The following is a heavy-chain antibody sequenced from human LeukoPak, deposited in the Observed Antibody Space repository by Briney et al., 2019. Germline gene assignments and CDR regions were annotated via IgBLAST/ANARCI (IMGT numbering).Heavy chain of an antibody. V-gene: IGHV3-30*01. CDR3: ARKLAGHYFDY. CDR2: ISYDGSNK. CDR1: GCTFSSYA. D-gene: IGHD6-19*01. J-gene: IGHJ4*02. Sequence: GGSLRLSCAASGCTFSSYAMYWVRQAPGKGLEWVAVISYDGSNKYYADSVKGRFTISRDNSKNTLYLQMNSLRAEDTAVYYCARKLAGHYFDYWGQGTLVTVSS.